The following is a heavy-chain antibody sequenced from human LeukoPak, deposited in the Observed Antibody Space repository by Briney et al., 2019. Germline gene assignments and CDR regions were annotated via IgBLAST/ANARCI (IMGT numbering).Heavy chain of an antibody. CDR3: AKEGYSHTSNYFDN. J-gene: IGHJ4*02. Sequence: GGSLRLSCAASGFTFSNYWMSWVRQAPGKGLEWVANINQDGSEKSYVDSVEGRFTISRDNSKNSLSLQMDSLTTEDTALYYCAKEGYSHTSNYFDNWGQGILVTVSS. V-gene: IGHV3-7*05. D-gene: IGHD2-15*01. CDR2: INQDGSEK. CDR1: GFTFSNYW.